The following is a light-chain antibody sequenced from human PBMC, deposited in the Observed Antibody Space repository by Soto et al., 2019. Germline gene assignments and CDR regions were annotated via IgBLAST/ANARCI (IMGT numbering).Light chain of an antibody. V-gene: IGKV3-11*01. J-gene: IGKJ5*01. CDR2: DAS. Sequence: EIVLTQSPGTLSLSPGERATLSCRASQNIRNFLAWYQQKPGQAPNLLIYDASNRATGVPARFSGSGSGTDFTLTISSLEPEDFAVYYCQQYRSWPSFGQGTRLEIK. CDR1: QNIRNF. CDR3: QQYRSWPS.